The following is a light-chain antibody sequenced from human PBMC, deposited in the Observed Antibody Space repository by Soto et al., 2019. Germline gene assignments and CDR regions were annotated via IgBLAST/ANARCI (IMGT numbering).Light chain of an antibody. V-gene: IGLV1-40*01. CDR3: QSYDSSLSAWI. CDR1: SSNIGAGYD. CDR2: SNI. Sequence: QSVLTQPPSVSGAPGQRVTISCTGSSSNIGAGYDVHWYQQLPGTAPKLLIYSNINRPSGVPYRFSGSKSGTSASLAITGLHAEDEADYYCQSYDSSLSAWIFGGGTKLTVL. J-gene: IGLJ2*01.